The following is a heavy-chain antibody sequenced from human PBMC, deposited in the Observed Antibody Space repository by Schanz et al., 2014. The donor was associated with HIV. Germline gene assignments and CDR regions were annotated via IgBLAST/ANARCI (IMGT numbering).Heavy chain of an antibody. CDR1: GFIFDDYA. CDR2: ISISGHST. D-gene: IGHD6-19*01. Sequence: EVQLVESGGGLVQPGRSLRLSCAASGFIFDDYAMHWVRQAPGKGLEWVSGISISGHSTYYADSVKGRFTISRDNANNSLSLQMNSLRAEDTAVYFCARGSWYSGGWYDDYNYYDVDVWGQGTTVIVSS. V-gene: IGHV3-9*01. CDR3: ARGSWYSGGWYDDYNYYDVDV. J-gene: IGHJ6*02.